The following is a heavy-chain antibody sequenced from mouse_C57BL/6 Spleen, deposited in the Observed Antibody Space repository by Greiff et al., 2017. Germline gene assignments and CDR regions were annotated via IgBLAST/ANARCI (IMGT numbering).Heavy chain of an antibody. D-gene: IGHD1-1*01. V-gene: IGHV1-55*01. CDR3: ARSQDYYGSSFYWYFDV. J-gene: IGHJ1*03. CDR1: GYTFTSYW. Sequence: VQLQQPGAELVKPGASVKMSCKASGYTFTSYWITWVKQRPGQGLEWIGDIYPGSGSTNYNEKFKSKATLTVDTSSSTAYMQLSSLTSEDSAVYYCARSQDYYGSSFYWYFDVWGTGTTVTVSS. CDR2: IYPGSGST.